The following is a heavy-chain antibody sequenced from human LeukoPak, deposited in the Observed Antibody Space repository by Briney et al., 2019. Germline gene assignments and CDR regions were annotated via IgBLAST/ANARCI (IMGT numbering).Heavy chain of an antibody. V-gene: IGHV4-4*07. CDR2: IYTSGST. J-gene: IGHJ6*03. Sequence: SETLSLTCTVTGGSISSYYWSWIRQPAGKGLEWIGRIYTSGSTNYNPSLKSRVTMSVDTSKNQFSLKLSSVTAADTAVYYCAREGGAAAGYYYYYYYMDVWGKGTTVTVSS. D-gene: IGHD6-13*01. CDR1: GGSISSYY. CDR3: AREGGAAAGYYYYYYYMDV.